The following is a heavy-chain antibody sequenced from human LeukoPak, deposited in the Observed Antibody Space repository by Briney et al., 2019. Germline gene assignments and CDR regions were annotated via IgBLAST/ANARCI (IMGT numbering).Heavy chain of an antibody. CDR2: ISWSSGSI. CDR3: AKSPKDSGYYEPIDY. Sequence: PGGTLRHSCAASGFTFDDYAMHWVRQAPGKGLEWVSGISWSSGSIDYADSVKGRCTISRDNAKNSLYLQMNSLRAEDTALYYCAKSPKDSGYYEPIDYWGQGTLVTVSS. J-gene: IGHJ4*02. D-gene: IGHD3-22*01. CDR1: GFTFDDYA. V-gene: IGHV3-9*01.